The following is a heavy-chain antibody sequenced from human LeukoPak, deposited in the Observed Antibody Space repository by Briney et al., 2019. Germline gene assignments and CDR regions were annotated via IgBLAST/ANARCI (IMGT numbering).Heavy chain of an antibody. V-gene: IGHV4-59*11. CDR1: GGSISSHY. Sequence: SETLSLTCTVSGGSISSHYWSWIRQPPGKGLEWIGYIYYSGSTNYNPSLKSRVTISVDTSKNQFSLKLSAVTAADTAVYYCARGGPLRYCSSTSYADDAFDIWGQGTMVTVSS. CDR3: ARGGPLRYCSSTSYADDAFDI. J-gene: IGHJ3*02. D-gene: IGHD2-2*01. CDR2: IYYSGST.